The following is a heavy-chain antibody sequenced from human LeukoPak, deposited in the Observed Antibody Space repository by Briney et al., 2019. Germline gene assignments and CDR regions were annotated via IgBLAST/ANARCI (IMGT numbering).Heavy chain of an antibody. CDR2: IYYSGST. V-gene: IGHV4-31*03. CDR3: ARGSLSLGCIY. J-gene: IGHJ4*02. Sequence: SETLSLTCTVSGGSISSGGYYWSWIRQHPGKGLEWIGYIYYSGSTYYNPSLKSRVTISVDTSKNQFSLELSSVTAADTAVYYCARGSLSLGCIYWGQGTLVTVSS. D-gene: IGHD2-8*01. CDR1: GGSISSGGYY.